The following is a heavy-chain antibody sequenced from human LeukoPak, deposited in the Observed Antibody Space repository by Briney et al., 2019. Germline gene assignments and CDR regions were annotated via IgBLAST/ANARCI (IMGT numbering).Heavy chain of an antibody. V-gene: IGHV3-48*02. CDR3: ARDWDYYDSSGIDY. D-gene: IGHD3-22*01. Sequence: GGSRLSCAASGFTFSSYSMNWVRQAPGKGLEWVSYISSSSSTIYYADSVKGRFTISRDNAKNSLYLQMNSLRDEDTAVYYCARDWDYYDSSGIDYWGQGTLVTVSS. CDR1: GFTFSSYS. CDR2: ISSSSSTI. J-gene: IGHJ4*02.